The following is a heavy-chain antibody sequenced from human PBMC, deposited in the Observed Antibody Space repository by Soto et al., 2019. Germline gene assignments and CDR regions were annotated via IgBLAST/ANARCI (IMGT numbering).Heavy chain of an antibody. D-gene: IGHD2-21*02. V-gene: IGHV3-53*01. Sequence: HPGGSLRLSCAASGFTVSSNYMSWVRQAPGKGLEWVSVIYSGGSTYYADSVKGRFTISRDNSKNTLYLQMNSLRAEDTAVYYCAREAYCGGDCYHFDYWGQGTLVTVSS. CDR2: IYSGGST. J-gene: IGHJ4*02. CDR3: AREAYCGGDCYHFDY. CDR1: GFTVSSNY.